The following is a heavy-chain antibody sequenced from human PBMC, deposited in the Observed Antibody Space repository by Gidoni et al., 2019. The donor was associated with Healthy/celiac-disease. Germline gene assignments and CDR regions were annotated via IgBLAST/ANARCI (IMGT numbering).Heavy chain of an antibody. D-gene: IGHD6-19*01. CDR2: VSGSGGGT. J-gene: IGHJ2*01. CDR1: GFPLSSHA. V-gene: IGHV3-23*01. Sequence: EVQLSVSGGGLVQPGGSLRLSCADPGFPLSSHAMGWVRQAPGKGLEWVSAVSGSGGGTYYADSVKGRFTISRDNSKNTLYLQMNSLRAADTAVYYCAKDGASGWYGVRYWYFDLWGRGTLVTVSS. CDR3: AKDGASGWYGVRYWYFDL.